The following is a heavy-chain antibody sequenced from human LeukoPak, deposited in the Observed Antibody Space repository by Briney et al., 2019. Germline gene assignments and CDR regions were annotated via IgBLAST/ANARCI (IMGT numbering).Heavy chain of an antibody. CDR1: GYSFTSYW. CDR3: ARSSSGFDDAFDI. V-gene: IGHV5-51*01. Sequence: GESLKISCKGSGYSFTSYWIDWVRQMPGKGLEWMGIIYPGDSDTRYSPSFQGQVTISADKSISTAYLQWSSLKASDTAMYYCARSSSGFDDAFDIWGQGTMVTVSS. D-gene: IGHD3-22*01. CDR2: IYPGDSDT. J-gene: IGHJ3*02.